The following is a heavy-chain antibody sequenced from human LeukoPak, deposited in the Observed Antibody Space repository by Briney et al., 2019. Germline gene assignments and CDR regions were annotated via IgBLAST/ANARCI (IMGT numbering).Heavy chain of an antibody. Sequence: SETLSLTCAVYGGSFSGYYWSLIRQPPGKGLEWIGEINHSGSTNYNPSLKSRVTISVDTSKNQFSLKLSSVTAADTAVYYCARGRGRRDFWSGYYTYYYGMDVWGQGTTVTVSS. CDR2: INHSGST. V-gene: IGHV4-34*01. D-gene: IGHD3-3*01. CDR3: ARGRGRRDFWSGYYTYYYGMDV. CDR1: GGSFSGYY. J-gene: IGHJ6*02.